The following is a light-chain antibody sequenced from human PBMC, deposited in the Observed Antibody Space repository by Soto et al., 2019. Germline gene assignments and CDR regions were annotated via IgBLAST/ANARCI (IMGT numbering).Light chain of an antibody. V-gene: IGKV1-39*01. J-gene: IGKJ5*01. CDR3: QQRSNWPTKT. Sequence: DIQMTQSPSSLSASVGDRVTITCRTSRSISRYLNWYQQKPGKAHKLLIFAASSLQSGVPSRFSGSVSGTDFTLTISSLEPEDFAVYYGQQRSNWPTKTSGQRTRRAIK. CDR2: AAS. CDR1: RSISRY.